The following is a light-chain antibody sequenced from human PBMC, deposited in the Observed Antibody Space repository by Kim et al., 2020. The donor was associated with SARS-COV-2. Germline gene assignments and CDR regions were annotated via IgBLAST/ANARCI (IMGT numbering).Light chain of an antibody. J-gene: IGKJ1*01. Sequence: LSASVGDRVTSTGRASQSIETHLAWHQQKPGKAPRLLVFDASSLGSGVPSRFSSSGSGTEFTLTISSLRPDDFATYYCHQYNSPWTFGQGTKLEI. CDR3: HQYNSPWT. CDR2: DAS. CDR1: QSIETH. V-gene: IGKV1-5*01.